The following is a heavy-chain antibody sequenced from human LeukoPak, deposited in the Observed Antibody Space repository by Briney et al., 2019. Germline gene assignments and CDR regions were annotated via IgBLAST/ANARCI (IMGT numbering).Heavy chain of an antibody. Sequence: PGGSLRLSCAASGFTFSSYSMNWVRPAPGKGLERVSYISSSSSTIYYADSVKGRFTISRDSAKNSLYLQMNSLRAEDTAVYYCAREPYYYGSGSHMGNWFDPWGQGTLVTVSS. V-gene: IGHV3-48*01. CDR3: AREPYYYGSGSHMGNWFDP. D-gene: IGHD3-10*01. CDR2: ISSSSSTI. CDR1: GFTFSSYS. J-gene: IGHJ5*02.